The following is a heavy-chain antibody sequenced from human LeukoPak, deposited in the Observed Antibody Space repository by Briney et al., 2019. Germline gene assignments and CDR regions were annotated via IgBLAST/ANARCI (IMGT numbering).Heavy chain of an antibody. Sequence: GGSLRLSCAASGFTFNTYWMAWVRQAPGRGLEWLTNVHPDGSQEYYVDSVKGRFTISRDNAKNSLFLQMNSLRTEDTGVYSCARRDTHDHHHYYMDVWGKGTTVTVSS. CDR1: GFTFNTYW. CDR2: VHPDGSQE. CDR3: ARRDTHDHHHYYMDV. J-gene: IGHJ6*03. D-gene: IGHD5-18*01. V-gene: IGHV3-7*01.